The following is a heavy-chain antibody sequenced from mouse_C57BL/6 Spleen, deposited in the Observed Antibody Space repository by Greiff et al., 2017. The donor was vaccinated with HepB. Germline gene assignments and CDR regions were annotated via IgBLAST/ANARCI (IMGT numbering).Heavy chain of an antibody. V-gene: IGHV14-4*01. J-gene: IGHJ1*03. D-gene: IGHD1-1*01. CDR1: GFNIKDDY. CDR3: THLITTVVDWYFDV. CDR2: LDPENGDP. Sequence: EVMLVESGAELVRPGASVKLSCTASGFNIKDDYMHWVKQRPEQGLEWIGWLDPENGDPEYASKFQGKATITADTSSNTAYLQLSSLTSEDTAVYYCTHLITTVVDWYFDVWGTGTTVTVSS.